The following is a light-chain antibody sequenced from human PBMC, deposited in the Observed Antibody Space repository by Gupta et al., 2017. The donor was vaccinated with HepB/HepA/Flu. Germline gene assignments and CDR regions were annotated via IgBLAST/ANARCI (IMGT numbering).Light chain of an antibody. CDR3: KQSYSAPS. V-gene: IGKV1-39*01. Sequence: DVQMTQSPSSLSASVGDTVTMSCRTSQTVHISLNLYQQQPGKAHKLLIYYTSLLQSGVPGRFSGSGSGTDFSLTISDLQPEDFANYFCKQSYSAPSFGPGTRVDIK. J-gene: IGKJ3*01. CDR1: QTVHIS. CDR2: YTS.